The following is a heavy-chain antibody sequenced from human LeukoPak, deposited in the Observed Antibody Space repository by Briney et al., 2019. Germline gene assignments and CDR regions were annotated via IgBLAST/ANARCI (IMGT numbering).Heavy chain of an antibody. V-gene: IGHV4-59*01. CDR3: AKSRGSGSYFDS. CDR1: GGTISSYF. Sequence: SETLSLTCTVSGGTISSYFWSWIRQPPGKGLEWIGYISYSRGTNYSPSLKSRVTISIDTSKNQFSLNLTSVTAADTAVYYCAKSRGSGSYFDSWGQGALVTVSS. CDR2: ISYSRGT. J-gene: IGHJ4*02. D-gene: IGHD3-10*01.